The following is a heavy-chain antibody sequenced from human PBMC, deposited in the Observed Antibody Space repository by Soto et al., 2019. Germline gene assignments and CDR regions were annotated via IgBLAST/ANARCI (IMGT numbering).Heavy chain of an antibody. Sequence: PGGSLRLSCAASGFTFSSYAMNWARQAPGKGLEWVSSISGRGGSTYYADSVKGRFTISRDNSRDTLYLQMNSLRAEDTAVYYCAKGPDYYDSNGYHYYFDYWGQGIQVTVSS. CDR2: ISGRGGST. V-gene: IGHV3-23*01. J-gene: IGHJ4*02. D-gene: IGHD3-22*01. CDR3: AKGPDYYDSNGYHYYFDY. CDR1: GFTFSSYA.